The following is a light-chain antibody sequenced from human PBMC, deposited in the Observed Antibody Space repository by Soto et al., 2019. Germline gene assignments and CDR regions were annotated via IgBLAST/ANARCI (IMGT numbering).Light chain of an antibody. V-gene: IGKV3-11*01. CDR2: DAS. Sequence: MVLTRSPAILAFSPGARAPLSCRASQSVSSYLAWYQQKPGQAPRLLIYDASNRATGIPARFSGSGSGTDVTLTISSLEPEDFAVYYCQQRGNRPPWTFGQGTKV. J-gene: IGKJ1*01. CDR1: QSVSSY. CDR3: QQRGNRPPWT.